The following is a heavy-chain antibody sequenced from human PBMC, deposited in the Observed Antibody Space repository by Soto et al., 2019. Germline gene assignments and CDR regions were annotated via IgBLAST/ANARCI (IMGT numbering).Heavy chain of an antibody. Sequence: VNVSCKASGCTFSSYALSWVRQAPGRGLKWMEWVIPIFGTANYEQNFQGRVTITADESPSIAYMALSSLRSEYTAVFYCATLDPNSGSYQPLDYWGQGTLVTVSS. CDR1: GCTFSSYA. J-gene: IGHJ4*02. CDR2: VIPIFGTA. D-gene: IGHD1-26*01. V-gene: IGHV1-69*13. CDR3: ATLDPNSGSYQPLDY.